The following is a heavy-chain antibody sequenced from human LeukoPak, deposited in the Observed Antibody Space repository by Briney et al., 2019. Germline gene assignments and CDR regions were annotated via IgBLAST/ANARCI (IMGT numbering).Heavy chain of an antibody. V-gene: IGHV4-30-2*01. Sequence: PSQTLSLTCAVSGGSISSGGYSWSWIRQPPGKGLEWFGYIYHSGSTYYNPSLKGRGTISVDRSKNQFSLKLSSVTAADTAVYYCASAGGSGSGSPVFDYWGQGNLVTVSS. CDR3: ASAGGSGSGSPVFDY. D-gene: IGHD3-10*01. CDR2: IYHSGST. J-gene: IGHJ4*02. CDR1: GGSISSGGYS.